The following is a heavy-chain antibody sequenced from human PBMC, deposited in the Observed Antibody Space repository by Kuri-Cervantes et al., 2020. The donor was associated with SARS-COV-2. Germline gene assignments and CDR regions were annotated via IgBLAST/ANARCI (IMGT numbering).Heavy chain of an antibody. CDR3: ARDPSGDYDFDY. J-gene: IGHJ4*02. CDR1: GFTFSSYA. CDR2: ISYDGSNK. V-gene: IGHV3-30*04. Sequence: LSLTCAASGFTFSSYAMHWVRQAPGKGLEWVAVISYDGSNKYYADSVKGRFTISRDNSKNPLYLQMNSLRAEGTAVYYCARDPSGDYDFDYWGQGTLVTVSS. D-gene: IGHD4-17*01.